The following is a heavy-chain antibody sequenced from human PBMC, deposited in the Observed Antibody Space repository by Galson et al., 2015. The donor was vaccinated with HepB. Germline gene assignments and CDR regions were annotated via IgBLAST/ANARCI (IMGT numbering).Heavy chain of an antibody. Sequence: SLRLSCAASGFTFSSYGMHWVRQAPGKGLEWVAVIWYDGSNKYYADSVKGRFTISRDNSKNTLYLQMNSLRVEDTAVYYCARDGGSYGMDVWGQGTTVTVSS. V-gene: IGHV3-33*01. D-gene: IGHD1-26*01. CDR2: IWYDGSNK. CDR3: ARDGGSYGMDV. CDR1: GFTFSSYG. J-gene: IGHJ6*02.